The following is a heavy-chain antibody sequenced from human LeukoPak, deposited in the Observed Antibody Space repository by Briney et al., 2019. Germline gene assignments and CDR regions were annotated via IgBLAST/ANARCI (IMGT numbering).Heavy chain of an antibody. D-gene: IGHD6-13*01. J-gene: IGHJ6*02. CDR3: ARGQPPSYYDMDV. CDR1: GFTFSSYA. CDR2: ISGSDAGT. V-gene: IGHV3-23*01. Sequence: GGSLRLSCATSGFTFSSYAMSYVRQSPGKGLEWVAAISGSDAGTYHADSVKGRFTISRDNSRNTLHLQMNSLRAEDTALYYCARGQPPSYYDMDVWGQGTTVTVSS.